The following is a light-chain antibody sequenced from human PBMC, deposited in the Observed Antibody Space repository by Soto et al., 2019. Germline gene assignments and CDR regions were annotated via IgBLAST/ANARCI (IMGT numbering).Light chain of an antibody. J-gene: IGLJ1*01. V-gene: IGLV2-14*01. CDR1: SSDVGGYNF. CDR3: SSYTSSTPLGYV. CDR2: GVS. Sequence: QSALTQPASVSGSPGQSITISCTGTSSDVGGYNFVSWYQQHPGKAPKLMIYGVSNRPSGVSNRFSGSKSGNTASLTISGLQAEDEADYYCSSYTSSTPLGYVFGTGTKLTVL.